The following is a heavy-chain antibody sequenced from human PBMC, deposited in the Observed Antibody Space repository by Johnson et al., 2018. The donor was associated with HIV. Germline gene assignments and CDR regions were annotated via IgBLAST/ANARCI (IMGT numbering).Heavy chain of an antibody. Sequence: VQLVESGGVVVQPGGSLRLSCAASGFTFDDYAMHWVRQAPGKGLEWVSGISWNSGSIGYADSVKGRFTISRDNAKNSLYLQMNSLRAEDTALYYCAKDITRYSSSWDDAFDIWGQGT. CDR3: AKDITRYSSSWDDAFDI. CDR1: GFTFDDYA. CDR2: ISWNSGSI. V-gene: IGHV3-9*01. J-gene: IGHJ3*02. D-gene: IGHD6-13*01.